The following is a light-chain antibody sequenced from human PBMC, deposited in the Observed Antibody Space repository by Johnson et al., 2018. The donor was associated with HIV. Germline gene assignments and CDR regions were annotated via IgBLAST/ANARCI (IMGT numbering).Light chain of an antibody. Sequence: QSVLTQPPSVSAAPGQKVTISCSGSSSNIGNNYVSWYQQLPGTAPKLLIYENNKRPSGIPDRFSGSKSGTSATLALPGPRPGDEADYYCGTWDSSLSAYVFGTGTKVTVL. CDR1: SSNIGNNY. CDR3: GTWDSSLSAYV. CDR2: ENN. V-gene: IGLV1-51*02. J-gene: IGLJ1*01.